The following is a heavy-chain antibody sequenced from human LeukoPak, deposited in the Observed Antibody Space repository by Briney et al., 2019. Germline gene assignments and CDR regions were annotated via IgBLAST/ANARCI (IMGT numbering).Heavy chain of an antibody. J-gene: IGHJ4*02. CDR3: ARGGPFGGY. V-gene: IGHV3-23*01. Sequence: GGSLRLSCAASGFTFSTFAMSWVRQDPGRGLEWVSSITGVGDTTYYPESVKGRFTISRDNSKSTLYLQMNSLRAEDTAVYYCARGGPFGGYWGQGTLVTVSS. CDR1: GFTFSTFA. CDR2: ITGVGDTT. D-gene: IGHD3-10*01.